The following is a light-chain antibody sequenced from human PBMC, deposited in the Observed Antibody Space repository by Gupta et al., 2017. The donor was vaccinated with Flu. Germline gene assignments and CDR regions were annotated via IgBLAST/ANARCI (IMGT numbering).Light chain of an antibody. CDR2: DSF. J-gene: IGKJ5*01. Sequence: RATLSCRSSQSIRRNLAWYQQKPSQSPTLLIYDSFTSATGIPARFRCSDSGSGTDFTLTISSLEPEDFAVYYCQQRSNWPPTFGQGTRLAIK. V-gene: IGKV3-11*01. CDR3: QQRSNWPPT. CDR1: QSIRRN.